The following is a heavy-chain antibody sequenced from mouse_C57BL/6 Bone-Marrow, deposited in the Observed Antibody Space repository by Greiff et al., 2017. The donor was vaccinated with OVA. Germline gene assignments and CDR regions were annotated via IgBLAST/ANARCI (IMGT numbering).Heavy chain of an antibody. CDR2: INPYNGGT. CDR1: GYTFTDYY. Sequence: VQLKESGPVLVKPGASVKMSCNASGYTFTDYYMNWVKQSHGKSLEWIGVINPYNGGTSYNQKFKGKATLTVDKSSSTAYMELNSLTSEDSAVYYCARREYSNYFDYWGQGTTLTVSS. J-gene: IGHJ2*01. CDR3: ARREYSNYFDY. D-gene: IGHD2-5*01. V-gene: IGHV1-19*01.